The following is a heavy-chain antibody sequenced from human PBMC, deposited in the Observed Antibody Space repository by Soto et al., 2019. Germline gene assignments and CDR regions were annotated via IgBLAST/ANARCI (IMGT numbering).Heavy chain of an antibody. CDR2: IYHSGRT. CDR3: ARERDGYSSSSGLYYYGMDV. D-gene: IGHD6-6*01. Sequence: TLSLTCAVSGGSISTGDYSWSWIRQPPGKGLEWIGYIYHSGRTYYNPSLKSRVTISVDRSTNQFSLKLSSVTAADTAVYYCARERDGYSSSSGLYYYGMDVWGQGTTVTVSS. V-gene: IGHV4-30-2*01. CDR1: GGSISTGDYS. J-gene: IGHJ6*02.